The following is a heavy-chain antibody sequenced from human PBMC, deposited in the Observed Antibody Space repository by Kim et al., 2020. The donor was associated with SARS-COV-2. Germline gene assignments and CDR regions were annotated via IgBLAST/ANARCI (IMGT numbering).Heavy chain of an antibody. V-gene: IGHV3-53*01. J-gene: IGHJ6*02. CDR3: ARDRIRANSSSWYQEEYYYYGMDV. CDR1: GFTVSSNY. CDR2: IYSGGST. D-gene: IGHD6-13*01. Sequence: GGSLRLSCAASGFTVSSNYMSWVRQAPGKGLEWVSVIYSGGSTYYADSVKGRFTISRDNSKNTLYLQMNSLRAEDTAVYYCARDRIRANSSSWYQEEYYYYGMDVWGQGTTVTVSS.